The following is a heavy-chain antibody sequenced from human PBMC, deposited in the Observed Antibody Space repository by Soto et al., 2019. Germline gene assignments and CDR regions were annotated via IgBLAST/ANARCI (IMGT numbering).Heavy chain of an antibody. CDR2: IYSDGRT. J-gene: IGHJ4*02. CDR1: GFTVSNTY. V-gene: IGHV3-53*01. Sequence: PGGSLILSCAASGFTVSNTYMSWVRQAPGKGLECVSIIYSDGRTFYADSVKGRFTISRDNSKNTLFLQMNSLREEDTAVYYCAKSQRVDDWGQGTLVTVAS. D-gene: IGHD6-25*01. CDR3: AKSQRVDD.